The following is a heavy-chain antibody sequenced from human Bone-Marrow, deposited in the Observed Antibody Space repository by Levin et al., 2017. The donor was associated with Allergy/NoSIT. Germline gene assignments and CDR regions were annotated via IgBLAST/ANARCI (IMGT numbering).Heavy chain of an antibody. V-gene: IGHV3-30*18. CDR2: ISYDGGNK. Sequence: PGGSLRLSCGASGFTFNTYGMHWVRQAPGKGLEWVAVISYDGGNKFYAASVRGRFTISRDNSNNTLYLQMNGLRPEDTAVYYCVKEVATSGRLNWLDPWGPGTLVTVSS. D-gene: IGHD6-13*01. CDR3: VKEVATSGRLNWLDP. J-gene: IGHJ5*02. CDR1: GFTFNTYG.